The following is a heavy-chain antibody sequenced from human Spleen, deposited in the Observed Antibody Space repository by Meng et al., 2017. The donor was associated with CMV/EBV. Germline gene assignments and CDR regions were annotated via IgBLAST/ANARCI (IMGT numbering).Heavy chain of an antibody. V-gene: IGHV3-15*07. Sequence: FTFSNAWMNWVRQAPGKGLEWVGRIKSKTDGGTTDYAAPVKGRFTISRDDSKNTLYLQMNSLKTEDTAVYYCTTDLVFPIAVAGPDYWGQGTLVTVSS. CDR2: IKSKTDGGTT. D-gene: IGHD6-19*01. CDR3: TTDLVFPIAVAGPDY. J-gene: IGHJ4*02. CDR1: FTFSNAW.